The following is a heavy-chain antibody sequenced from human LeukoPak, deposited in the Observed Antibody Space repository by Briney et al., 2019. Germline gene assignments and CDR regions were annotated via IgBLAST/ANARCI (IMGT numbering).Heavy chain of an antibody. CDR1: GLTFSDYN. Sequence: GGSLRLSCAASGLTFSDYNMNWVRQAPGKGLEWVSSITSSSSYSYYADSVKGRFTVSRDNAKNSLYLQMNSLRAEDTAVYYCARDPGIGDYGGQGTLVTVSS. CDR3: ARDPGIGDY. D-gene: IGHD1-26*01. CDR2: ITSSSSYS. V-gene: IGHV3-21*01. J-gene: IGHJ4*02.